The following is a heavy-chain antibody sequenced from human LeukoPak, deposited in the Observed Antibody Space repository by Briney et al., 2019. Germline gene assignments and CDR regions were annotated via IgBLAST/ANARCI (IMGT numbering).Heavy chain of an antibody. CDR2: IRYDGSNK. V-gene: IGHV3-30*02. Sequence: PGGSLRLSCAASGFTFSSYGMHWVRQAPGKGLEWVAFIRYDGSNKYYADSVKGRFTISRDNSKNTLYLQMNSLRAEDTAVYYCAKSPHYYGSGSRLGYWGQGTLVTVSS. D-gene: IGHD3-10*01. J-gene: IGHJ4*02. CDR1: GFTFSSYG. CDR3: AKSPHYYGSGSRLGY.